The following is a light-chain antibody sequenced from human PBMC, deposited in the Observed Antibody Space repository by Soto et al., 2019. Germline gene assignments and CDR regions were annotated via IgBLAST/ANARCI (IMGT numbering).Light chain of an antibody. V-gene: IGLV2-8*01. Sequence: QSALTQPPSASGSPGQSITISCTGTSNDFGGYNYVSWYQQHPGKAPKLIIFEVSERPSGVPDRFSGSKSGSTASLTVSGLQGEEEAYYYCSSYGGSTYVFGTGTKLTVL. J-gene: IGLJ1*01. CDR3: SSYGGSTYV. CDR1: SNDFGGYNY. CDR2: EVS.